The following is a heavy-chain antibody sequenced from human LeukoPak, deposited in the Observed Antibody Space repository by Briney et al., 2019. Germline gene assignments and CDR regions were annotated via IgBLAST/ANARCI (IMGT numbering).Heavy chain of an antibody. V-gene: IGHV3-7*03. J-gene: IGHJ6*04. D-gene: IGHD3-10*01. CDR1: GFTFSNYY. CDR2: IKQDGSEK. Sequence: PGGSLRLSCVASGFTFSNYYMSWGRQAPGKGLEWVANIKQDGSEKYYVDSVKGRFTISRDNAKNSLYLQMNSLRAEDTAVYYCARDRWGRGSGSNYYYYYGMDVWGKGTTVTVSS. CDR3: ARDRWGRGSGSNYYYYYGMDV.